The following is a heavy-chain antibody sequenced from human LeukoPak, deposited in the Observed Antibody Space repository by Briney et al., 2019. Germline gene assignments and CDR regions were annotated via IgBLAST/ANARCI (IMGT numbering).Heavy chain of an antibody. V-gene: IGHV3-23*01. CDR2: ISDSGGST. J-gene: IGHJ6*02. Sequence: PGGSLRLSCAASGFTFSSYAMSWVRQAPGKGLEWVSAISDSGGSTYYADSVKGRFTISRDNSKNTLYLQMNSLRAEDTAVYYCARDLLYSSPPAYGMDVWGQGTTVTVSS. CDR3: ARDLLYSSPPAYGMDV. CDR1: GFTFSSYA. D-gene: IGHD6-13*01.